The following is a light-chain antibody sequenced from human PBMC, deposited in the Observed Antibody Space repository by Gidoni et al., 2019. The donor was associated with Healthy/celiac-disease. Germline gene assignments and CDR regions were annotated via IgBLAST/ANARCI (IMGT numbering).Light chain of an antibody. V-gene: IGLV2-14*01. CDR2: EVS. CDR1: SSHVGGYNY. J-gene: IGLJ2*01. CDR3: SSYTSSSTLV. Sequence: QSALPQPTSVSGSPGPSLTISCTGTSSHVGGYNYVSWYQQHPGKAPKLMIYEVSNRPSRVAIRVSVSKSGNTASLTISVLQAEDEAEYYCSSYTSSSTLVFGGGTKLTVL.